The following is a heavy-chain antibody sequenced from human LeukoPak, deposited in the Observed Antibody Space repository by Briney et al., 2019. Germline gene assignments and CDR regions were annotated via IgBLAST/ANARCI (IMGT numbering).Heavy chain of an antibody. CDR2: INDSGST. CDR3: TRRGRNNWGEGNDY. V-gene: IGHV4-59*08. J-gene: IGHJ4*02. D-gene: IGHD1-1*01. Sequence: PSETLSLTCTVSGGPISSYYWSWIRQPPGKGLEWIGYINDSGSTNSNPSLKSRVTISVDTSKNQFSLKLSSVTAADTAVYYCTRRGRNNWGEGNDYWGQGTLVTVSS. CDR1: GGPISSYY.